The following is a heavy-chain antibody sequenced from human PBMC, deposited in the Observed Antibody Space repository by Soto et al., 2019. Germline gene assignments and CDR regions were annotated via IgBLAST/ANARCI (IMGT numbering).Heavy chain of an antibody. CDR1: GYTFTSYD. Sequence: ASVKVSCKASGYTFTSYDINWVRQATGQGLEWMGWMNPNSGNTGYAQKFQGRVTMTRNTSISTAYMELSSLRSEDTAVYYCARDRGYCSGGRCTSDWFDPWGQGTLVTVSS. D-gene: IGHD2-15*01. CDR3: ARDRGYCSGGRCTSDWFDP. J-gene: IGHJ5*02. V-gene: IGHV1-8*01. CDR2: MNPNSGNT.